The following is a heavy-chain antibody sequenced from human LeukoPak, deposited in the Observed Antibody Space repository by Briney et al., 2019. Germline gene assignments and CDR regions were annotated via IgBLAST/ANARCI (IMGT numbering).Heavy chain of an antibody. V-gene: IGHV3-20*04. CDR1: GFTFDDYG. Sequence: GGSLRLSCAASGFTFDDYGMSWVRQAPGKGLEWVSGINCNGGSTGYADSVKGRFTISRDNARNSLYLQMNSLRAEDTALYYCARAPYVWGSYRSSSSYFDYWGQGTLVTVSS. CDR3: ARAPYVWGSYRSSSSYFDY. D-gene: IGHD3-16*02. J-gene: IGHJ4*02. CDR2: INCNGGST.